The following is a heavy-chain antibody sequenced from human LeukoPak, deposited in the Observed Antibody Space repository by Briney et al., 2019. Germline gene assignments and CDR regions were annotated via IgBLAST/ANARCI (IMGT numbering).Heavy chain of an antibody. Sequence: KTGGSLTLSCAASGFTFSSYSMNWVRQAPGKGLEWVSSISSSSSYIYYADSVKGRFTISRDNVKNSLYLQMNSLRAEDTAVYYCARGMDADYDFWSGYPYYFDYWGQGTLVTVRS. V-gene: IGHV3-21*01. CDR2: ISSSSSYI. CDR3: ARGMDADYDFWSGYPYYFDY. D-gene: IGHD3-3*01. CDR1: GFTFSSYS. J-gene: IGHJ4*02.